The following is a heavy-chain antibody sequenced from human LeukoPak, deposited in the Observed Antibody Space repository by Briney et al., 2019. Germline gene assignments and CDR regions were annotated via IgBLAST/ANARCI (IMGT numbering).Heavy chain of an antibody. Sequence: ASVKVSCKASGYTFTSYGISWVRQAPGQGLECMGWISAYNGNTNYAQKLQGRVTMTTDASTSTAYMELRSLRADDTAVYYCARDQTPGMGGPTYSGGQGPLVTVSS. D-gene: IGHD1-26*01. CDR3: ARDQTPGMGGPTYS. V-gene: IGHV1-18*01. J-gene: IGHJ5*01. CDR1: GYTFTSYG. CDR2: ISAYNGNT.